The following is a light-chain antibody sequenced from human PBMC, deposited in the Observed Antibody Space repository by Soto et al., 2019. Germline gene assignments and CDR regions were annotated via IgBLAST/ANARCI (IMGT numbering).Light chain of an antibody. CDR1: SSNIGSNT. V-gene: IGLV1-44*01. CDR2: SNN. Sequence: QSVLTQPPSASGTPGQRVTISCSGSSSNIGSNTVNWYQQLPGTAPKLLIYSNNQRPSGVPYRFSGSKSGTSASLAISGLQYEDEAAYYCAAWDDSLNGPVFGGGTKLTVL. CDR3: AAWDDSLNGPV. J-gene: IGLJ2*01.